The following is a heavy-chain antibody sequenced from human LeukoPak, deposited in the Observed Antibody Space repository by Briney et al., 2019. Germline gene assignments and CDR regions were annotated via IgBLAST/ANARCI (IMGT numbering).Heavy chain of an antibody. Sequence: EGSPRLSCAASGFTFSDYYMSWIRQAPGKGLEWVSYISSSGSTIYYADSVKGRFTISRDNAKNSLYLQMNSLRAEDTAVYYCARVSSGELPYYYYYGMDVWGQGTTVTVSS. CDR2: ISSSGSTI. CDR1: GFTFSDYY. V-gene: IGHV3-11*01. CDR3: ARVSSGELPYYYYYGMDV. J-gene: IGHJ6*02. D-gene: IGHD1-26*01.